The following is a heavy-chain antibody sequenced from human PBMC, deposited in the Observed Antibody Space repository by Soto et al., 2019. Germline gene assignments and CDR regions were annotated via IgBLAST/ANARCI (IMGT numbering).Heavy chain of an antibody. D-gene: IGHD6-19*01. Sequence: QVQLQESGPGLVKPSQTLSLTCTVSGGSISDGAYYWSWIRQPPGKGLEWIGHIDNSGNTSNTPSLRSRLTISLDTSKGKFPLSLNSVTAAYTAVYSCASGLAGDKVDQWGQGTLVTVSS. V-gene: IGHV4-30-4*01. CDR3: ASGLAGDKVDQ. CDR2: IDNSGNT. J-gene: IGHJ4*02. CDR1: GGSISDGAYY.